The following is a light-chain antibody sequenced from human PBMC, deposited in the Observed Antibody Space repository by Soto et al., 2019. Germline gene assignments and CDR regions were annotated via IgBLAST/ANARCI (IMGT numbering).Light chain of an antibody. CDR3: QQYDNLPIT. CDR1: QSISSW. Sequence: DIQMTQSPSSLSASVGDRVTITCRASQSISSWLAWYQQKPGKVPKLLIYAASTLQSGVPSRFSGNSSGTDFTFTISTLQPEDIATYYCQQYDNLPITFGQGTRLEIK. CDR2: AAS. V-gene: IGKV1-27*01. J-gene: IGKJ5*01.